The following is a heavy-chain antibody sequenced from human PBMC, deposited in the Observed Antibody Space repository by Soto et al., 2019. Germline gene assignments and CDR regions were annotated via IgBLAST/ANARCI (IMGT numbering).Heavy chain of an antibody. V-gene: IGHV4-34*01. CDR3: ARGSWAVRFEY. D-gene: IGHD3-16*01. CDR1: GGSFSYDY. CDR2: INHSGGT. Sequence: QVQLQQWGAGLLKPSETLSLTCAVYGGSFSYDYWTWIRQSPGKGLEWIGAINHSGGTNYNPSLKSRVPISEDTSKNQFSLRLNSVTAADTAVYYCARGSWAVRFEYWGQGALVTVSS. J-gene: IGHJ4*02.